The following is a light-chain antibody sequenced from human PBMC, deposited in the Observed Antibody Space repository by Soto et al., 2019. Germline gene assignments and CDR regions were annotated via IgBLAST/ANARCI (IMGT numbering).Light chain of an antibody. V-gene: IGLV1-40*01. CDR1: SSNIGAGYD. J-gene: IGLJ2*01. CDR2: GNS. Sequence: QSVLTQPPSVSGAPGQRVTISCTGSSSNIGAGYDVHWYQQLPGTAPKLLIYGNSNRPSGVPDRFSGSKSGTSASLAITGLRVKEEADNNGRSYAGTLGVVVF. CDR3: RSYAGTLGVVV.